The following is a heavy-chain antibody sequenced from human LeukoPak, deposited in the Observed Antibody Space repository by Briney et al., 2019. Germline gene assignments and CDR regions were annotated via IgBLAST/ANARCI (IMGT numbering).Heavy chain of an antibody. CDR1: DGSISSSSYD. D-gene: IGHD6-13*01. V-gene: IGHV4-39*07. CDR3: ARAPIAAAAHWFDP. J-gene: IGHJ5*02. Sequence: PSETLSLTCSVSDGSISSSSYDWGWIRQPPGKGLEWIGSIYYSGNTHYNPSLKSRLTISVDRSKNQFSLRLSSVTAADTAVYYCARAPIAAAAHWFDPWGQGTLVTVSS. CDR2: IYYSGNT.